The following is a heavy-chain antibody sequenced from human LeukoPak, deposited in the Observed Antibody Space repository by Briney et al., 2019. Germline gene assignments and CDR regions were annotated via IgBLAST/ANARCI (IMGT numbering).Heavy chain of an antibody. CDR2: IYYSGST. CDR3: ARLGLWGLWGKLNYYMDV. V-gene: IGHV4-39*07. D-gene: IGHD3-16*01. J-gene: IGHJ6*03. CDR1: GGSISSSSYY. Sequence: SETLSLTCTVSGGSISSSSYYWGWIRQPPGKGLEWIGSIYYSGSTYYNPSLKSRVTISVDTSKNQFSLKLSSVTAADTAVYYCARLGLWGLWGKLNYYMDVWGKGTTVTVSS.